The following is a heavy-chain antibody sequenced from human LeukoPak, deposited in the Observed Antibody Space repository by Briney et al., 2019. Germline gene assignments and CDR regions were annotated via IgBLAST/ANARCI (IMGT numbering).Heavy chain of an antibody. Sequence: PGGSLRLSCAASGFTFSSFGMSWVRQAPGKGLEWVANIKQDGSEKYYVDSVKGRFTISRDNAKNSLYLQMNSLRAEDTAVYYCARDQFSGSLDYWGQGTLVTVSS. D-gene: IGHD1-26*01. CDR1: GFTFSSFG. J-gene: IGHJ4*02. CDR3: ARDQFSGSLDY. CDR2: IKQDGSEK. V-gene: IGHV3-7*01.